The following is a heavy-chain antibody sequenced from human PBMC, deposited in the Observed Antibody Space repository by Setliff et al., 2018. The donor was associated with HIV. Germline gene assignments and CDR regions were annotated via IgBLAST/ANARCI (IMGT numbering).Heavy chain of an antibody. CDR1: GFTFSNYS. J-gene: IGHJ2*01. CDR3: ARDGGGLGVY. CDR2: ISYNSHYI. V-gene: IGHV3-21*01. Sequence: GESLKISCAASGFTFSNYSMNWVRQAPGKGLEWVSSISYNSHYIYYADSVKGRFTISRDNAKNSLYLQMNSLRAEETAVYYCARDGGGLGVYWGRGTLVTVSS. D-gene: IGHD3-16*01.